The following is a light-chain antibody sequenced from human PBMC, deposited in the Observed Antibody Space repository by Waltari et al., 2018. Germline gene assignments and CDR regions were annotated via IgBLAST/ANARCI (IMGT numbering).Light chain of an antibody. Sequence: DIQMTQSPSSLSASVGDRVTITCQASQDISNFLNWYQQKPGKAPKLLIYDASNLKTGVPSRFSGSGSGSDFTFTISSLQPEDIATYYCQHYDSLPSTFGPGTKVEIK. CDR3: QHYDSLPST. CDR2: DAS. J-gene: IGKJ3*01. CDR1: QDISNF. V-gene: IGKV1-33*01.